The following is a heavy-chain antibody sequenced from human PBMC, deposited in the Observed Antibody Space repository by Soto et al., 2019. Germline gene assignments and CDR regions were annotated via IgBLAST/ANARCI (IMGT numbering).Heavy chain of an antibody. J-gene: IGHJ4*02. Sequence: QITLKESGPTLVKPTQTLTLTCSFSGFSLTTSAVAVGWVRQPPGKALEWLALISGNDDKRYSPSLKTRLTITKASSKTQVVLTMTNLEPVDTGTYFCAHSEASSAWMYYFDYWGQGALVIVSS. CDR3: AHSEASSAWMYYFDY. D-gene: IGHD6-19*01. CDR1: GFSLTTSAVA. CDR2: ISGNDDK. V-gene: IGHV2-5*01.